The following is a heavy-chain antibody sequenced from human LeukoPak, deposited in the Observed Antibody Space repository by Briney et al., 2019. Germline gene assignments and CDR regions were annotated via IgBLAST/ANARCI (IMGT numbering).Heavy chain of an antibody. CDR2: IYYSGST. CDR3: ARVPLTAVWGAFDI. J-gene: IGHJ3*02. D-gene: IGHD2-21*02. CDR1: VGSISSYY. Sequence: SETLCLTCAVSVGSISSYYWSWIRQPPGKGLEWVGDIYYSGSTNYNPSLTSRVTISVDTSKNQLSLKLSSVTAADTAVYYCARVPLTAVWGAFDIWGQGAVVTVSS. V-gene: IGHV4-59*01.